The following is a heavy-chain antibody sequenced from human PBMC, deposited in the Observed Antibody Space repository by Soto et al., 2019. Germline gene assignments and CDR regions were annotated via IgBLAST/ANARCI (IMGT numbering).Heavy chain of an antibody. CDR2: IRTKANNYAT. D-gene: IGHD6-13*01. V-gene: IGHV3-73*01. Sequence: GGSLRLSCAASGFTFTTSAIHWVRQASGKGLEWVGRIRTKANNYATTYAASVKGRFTFSRDDSKNTAYLQMNSLRAEDTAVYYCARERKEQQLYYYYYYYGMDVWGQGTTVTVSS. CDR3: ARERKEQQLYYYYYYYGMDV. J-gene: IGHJ6*02. CDR1: GFTFTTSA.